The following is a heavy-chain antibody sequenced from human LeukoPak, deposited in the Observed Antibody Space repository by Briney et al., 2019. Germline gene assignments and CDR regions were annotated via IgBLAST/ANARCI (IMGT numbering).Heavy chain of an antibody. CDR2: IWNDGSNK. Sequence: PGRSLRLSCAASGFTFSIYGMHWVRQAPGKGLEWAAVIWNDGSNKYYADSVKGRFTISRDNSKNTLYLQMNSLRAEDTAVYSCARASGPFDYWGQGTLVTVSS. D-gene: IGHD3-10*01. CDR1: GFTFSIYG. J-gene: IGHJ4*02. CDR3: ARASGPFDY. V-gene: IGHV3-33*01.